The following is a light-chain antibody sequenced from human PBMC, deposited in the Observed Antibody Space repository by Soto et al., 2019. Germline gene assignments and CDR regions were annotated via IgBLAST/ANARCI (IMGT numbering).Light chain of an antibody. Sequence: EIVLTQSPGTLSLSPGERATLSCRASQSVSSSYLAWFLQKPGQAPRLLIYGASSRATGIPDRFSGSGSGTDIAQPKSRLEPEEFVVYYCHQCASSPRTFGGGTKVEVK. J-gene: IGKJ4*01. CDR3: HQCASSPRT. V-gene: IGKV3-20*01. CDR1: QSVSSSY. CDR2: GAS.